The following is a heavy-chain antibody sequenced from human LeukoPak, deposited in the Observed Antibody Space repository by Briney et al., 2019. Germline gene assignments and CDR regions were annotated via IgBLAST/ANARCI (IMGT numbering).Heavy chain of an antibody. Sequence: GGSLRLSCAASGFTFSSYAMSWVRQAPGKGLEWVSVISGSGTNTYYADSVKGRFTISRDNSKNTLYLQMDSLRAEDTALYYCVKHSAPVLAAARFDYWGQGNLVTVSS. V-gene: IGHV3-23*01. CDR3: VKHSAPVLAAARFDY. CDR1: GFTFSSYA. D-gene: IGHD2-2*01. J-gene: IGHJ4*02. CDR2: ISGSGTNT.